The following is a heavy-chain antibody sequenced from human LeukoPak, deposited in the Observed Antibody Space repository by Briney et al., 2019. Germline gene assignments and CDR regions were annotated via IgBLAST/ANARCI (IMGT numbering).Heavy chain of an antibody. J-gene: IGHJ6*02. CDR3: AKAVGFGEAYGMDV. V-gene: IGHV3-30*18. Sequence: GGSLRLSCAASGFTFSNYAIPWIRQGPGKGLKWVAIISYDGTNKYYADSVKGRFSISRDNSKNTLYLQMNSLRPEDTAVYYCAKAVGFGEAYGMDVWGQGTTVTVSS. D-gene: IGHD3-10*01. CDR2: ISYDGTNK. CDR1: GFTFSNYA.